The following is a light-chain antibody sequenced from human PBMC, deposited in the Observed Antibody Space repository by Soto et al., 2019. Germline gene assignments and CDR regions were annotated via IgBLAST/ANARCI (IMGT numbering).Light chain of an antibody. Sequence: EIVLTQSPGTLSLSPGERATLSCRASQSVNRSYLVWYQQRPGQAPRLLIYVAYSRPTGIQDRFSGSASGADSTLTMRRLETEDFLVYYCQQVDNSPITFGQATRLEIK. CDR2: VAY. CDR1: QSVNRSY. J-gene: IGKJ5*01. CDR3: QQVDNSPIT. V-gene: IGKV3-20*01.